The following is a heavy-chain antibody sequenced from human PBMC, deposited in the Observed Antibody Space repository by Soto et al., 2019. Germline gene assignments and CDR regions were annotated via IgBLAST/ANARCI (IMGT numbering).Heavy chain of an antibody. CDR1: GASISSYNW. Sequence: QVQLQEAGPGLVKPSGTLSLTCAVSGASISSYNWWSWVRQPPGKGLEWVGDIYYSGSTNYNPSLKSRITLTTGKSEHPFCLKVTAVTAANTAVYYCARARTDAEGFGYYYGMDVWGQGTTVTVCS. CDR2: IYYSGST. CDR3: ARARTDAEGFGYYYGMDV. J-gene: IGHJ6*02. D-gene: IGHD3-10*01. V-gene: IGHV4-4*02.